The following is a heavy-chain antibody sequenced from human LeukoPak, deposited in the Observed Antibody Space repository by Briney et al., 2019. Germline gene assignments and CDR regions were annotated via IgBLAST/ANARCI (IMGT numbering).Heavy chain of an antibody. D-gene: IGHD4-17*01. CDR1: GFTFSNYG. Sequence: GGSLRLSCEASGFTFSNYGIHWVRQAPGKGLEWVAIIGYGGSKKYYADTVKGRFTISRDNSKNTLYLQMNSLTVEDTALYYCAKDLAGGDYTSWGQGTLVTVSS. J-gene: IGHJ4*02. V-gene: IGHV3-30*02. CDR2: IGYGGSKK. CDR3: AKDLAGGDYTS.